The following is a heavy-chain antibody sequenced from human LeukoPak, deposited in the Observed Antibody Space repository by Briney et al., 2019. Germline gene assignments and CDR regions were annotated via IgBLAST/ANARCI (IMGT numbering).Heavy chain of an antibody. CDR1: GFTFSSFP. V-gene: IGHV3-23*01. Sequence: PGGSLRLSCAASGFTFSSFPMNWVRQAPGKGLEWVSAITGSGGATCYAASVKGRFTISRDNSKNRLYLQMDFLRAEDTAVYYCAKITSEGSWGQGTLVTVSS. CDR3: AKITSEGS. D-gene: IGHD3-10*01. J-gene: IGHJ5*02. CDR2: ITGSGGAT.